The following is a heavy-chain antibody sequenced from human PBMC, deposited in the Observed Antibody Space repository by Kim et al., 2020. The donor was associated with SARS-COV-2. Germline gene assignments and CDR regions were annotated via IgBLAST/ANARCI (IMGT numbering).Heavy chain of an antibody. J-gene: IGHJ6*02. CDR2: IYYTGST. D-gene: IGHD6-19*01. V-gene: IGHV4-59*01. CDR3: ARMAVAGRTEYFYGMDV. CDR1: GGSIRTYY. Sequence: SETLSLTCTVSGGSIRTYYWSWIRQPPGKGLEWIGYIYYTGSTNYNPSLKSRVTISVDTSKNQFSLKLNSVTAADTAVYYCARMAVAGRTEYFYGMDVWGQGTTVTVSS.